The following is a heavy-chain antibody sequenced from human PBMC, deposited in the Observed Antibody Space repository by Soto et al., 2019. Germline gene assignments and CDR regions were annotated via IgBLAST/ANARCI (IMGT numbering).Heavy chain of an antibody. CDR3: GREAWGGGLCYSNC. CDR2: IYGTDGST. Sequence: EVQLLEAGGGWLQPGGSLTLYCAASGLRFSDYAMSWIRQAPGKGLEWVSVIYGTDGSTYYADSVKGRLTISRDNTKKPLYVQMYSVRVEDTALYDGGREAWGGGLCYSNCGGQGTLVTVSS. CDR1: GLRFSDYA. J-gene: IGHJ4*02. V-gene: IGHV3-23*01. D-gene: IGHD2-15*01.